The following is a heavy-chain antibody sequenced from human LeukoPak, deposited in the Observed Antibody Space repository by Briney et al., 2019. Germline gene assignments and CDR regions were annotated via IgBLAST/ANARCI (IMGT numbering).Heavy chain of an antibody. D-gene: IGHD3-22*01. V-gene: IGHV4-38-2*02. J-gene: IGHJ4*02. CDR1: GFSITSGYF. CDR2: IYTTGAGST. CDR3: ARSSGYYRYYFDY. Sequence: SETLSLTCSVSGFSITSGYFWGWIRQSPGKGLEWIGNIYTTGAGSTYYNPSVKSRVTLFSDKAKNQLSLKMNSVTAADTAVYYCARSSGYYRYYFDYWGQGTLVTVSS.